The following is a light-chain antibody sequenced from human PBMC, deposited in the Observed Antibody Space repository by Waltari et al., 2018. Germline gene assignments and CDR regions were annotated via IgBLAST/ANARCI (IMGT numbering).Light chain of an antibody. CDR3: QHYNSYSGDT. CDR1: QSITTW. Sequence: DIQITQSPSTLSAYVEDRVIITCRASQSITTWLAWYQQKPGKAPKLLIYKTSTLESGVPSRFSGSGSGTEFTLTISSLQPDDFATYYCQHYNSYSGDTFGQGTKLEI. J-gene: IGKJ2*01. V-gene: IGKV1-5*03. CDR2: KTS.